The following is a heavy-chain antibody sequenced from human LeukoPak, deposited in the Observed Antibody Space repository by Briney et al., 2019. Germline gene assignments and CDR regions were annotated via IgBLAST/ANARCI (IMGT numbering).Heavy chain of an antibody. CDR1: GYSISSGYY. Sequence: KTSETLSLTCTVSGYSISSGYYWGWIRQPPGKGLEWIGSIYHSGSTYYNPSLKSRVTISVDTSKNQFSLKLSSVTAADTAVYYCARDNLIPLDYGLGLVEDYWGQGTLVTVSS. CDR2: IYHSGST. V-gene: IGHV4-38-2*02. CDR3: ARDNLIPLDYGLGLVEDY. D-gene: IGHD4-17*01. J-gene: IGHJ4*02.